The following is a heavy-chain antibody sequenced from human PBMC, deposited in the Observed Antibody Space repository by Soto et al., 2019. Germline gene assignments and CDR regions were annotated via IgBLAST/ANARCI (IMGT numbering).Heavy chain of an antibody. CDR3: ARAGHSGSSEGANWFDP. J-gene: IGHJ5*02. CDR2: IYYSGST. V-gene: IGHV4-31*03. D-gene: IGHD6-6*01. Sequence: SETLSLTCTVSGGSISSGGYYWSWIRQHPGKGLEWIGYIYYSGSTYFNPSLKSRLTISVDTSKNQFSLQLSSVTAADTAVYYCARAGHSGSSEGANWFDPWGQGTLVTVSS. CDR1: GGSISSGGYY.